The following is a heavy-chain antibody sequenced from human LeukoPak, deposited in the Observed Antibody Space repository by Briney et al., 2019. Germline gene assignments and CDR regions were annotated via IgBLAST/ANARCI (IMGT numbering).Heavy chain of an antibody. J-gene: IGHJ6*02. CDR2: IYTSGST. V-gene: IGHV4-4*07. D-gene: IGHD3-10*01. Sequence: SETPSLTCTVSGGSISSYYWSWIRQPAGKGLEWIGRIYTSGSTNYNPSLKSRVTMSVDTSKNQFSLKLSSVTAADTAVYYCARDYYGSGSYYYYYGMDVWGQGTTVTVSS. CDR3: ARDYYGSGSYYYYYGMDV. CDR1: GGSISSYY.